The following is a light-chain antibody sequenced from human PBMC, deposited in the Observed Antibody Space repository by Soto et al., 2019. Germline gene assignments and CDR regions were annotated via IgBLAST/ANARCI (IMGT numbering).Light chain of an antibody. CDR2: DAS. CDR3: QQRSNWPST. V-gene: IGKV3-11*01. Sequence: EIVLTQSPATLSLSPGNRVTLSCRASESVSRYLAWYQQKPGQAPRLLIYDASNRATGIPARFSGSGSGTDFTLTITSLEPEDFAVYYCQQRSNWPSTFGGGTKVEIK. CDR1: ESVSRY. J-gene: IGKJ4*01.